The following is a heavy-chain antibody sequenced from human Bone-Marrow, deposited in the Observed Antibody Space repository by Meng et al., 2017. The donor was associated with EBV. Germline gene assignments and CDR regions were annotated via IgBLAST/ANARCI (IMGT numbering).Heavy chain of an antibody. J-gene: IGHJ1*01. V-gene: IGHV4-34*01. Sequence: VLRQLWGARLLKPSETLSLPCAVYGESFRAYYWIWARQSPGKGLEWIGEISHAGSTNYNPSLSSRVTISIDTSKNQFSLRLNSVTAADRGVYYCARYSSGWQKYFQYWDQGTLVTVSS. CDR2: ISHAGST. CDR1: GESFRAYY. D-gene: IGHD6-19*01. CDR3: ARYSSGWQKYFQY.